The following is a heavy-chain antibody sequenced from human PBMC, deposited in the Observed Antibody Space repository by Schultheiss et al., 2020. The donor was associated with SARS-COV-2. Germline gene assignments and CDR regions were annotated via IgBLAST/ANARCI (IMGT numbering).Heavy chain of an antibody. CDR1: GGSISSYY. CDR3: ARVGWSGYYTGPYGY. Sequence: SETLSLTCAVYGGSISSYYWSWIRQPAGKGLEWIGRIYTSGSTNYNPSLKSRVTMSVDTSKNQFSLKLSSVTAADTAVYYCARVGWSGYYTGPYGYWGQGTLVTVSS. V-gene: IGHV4-59*10. J-gene: IGHJ4*02. D-gene: IGHD3-3*01. CDR2: IYTSGST.